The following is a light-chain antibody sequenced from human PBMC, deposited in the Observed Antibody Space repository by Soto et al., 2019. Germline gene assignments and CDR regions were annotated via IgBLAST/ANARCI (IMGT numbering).Light chain of an antibody. CDR2: EVS. CDR3: ISYTSDDVRYV. CDR1: NSDVSLYDF. V-gene: IGLV2-14*01. Sequence: QSVLTQPASVSGTPGQSITISCTGSNSDVSLYDFVSWYQHHPGRAPKLIVSEVSHRPSGISNRFSGSKSGNTASLTISGLQSEDEADYYCISYTSDDVRYVFGTGTKLTVL. J-gene: IGLJ1*01.